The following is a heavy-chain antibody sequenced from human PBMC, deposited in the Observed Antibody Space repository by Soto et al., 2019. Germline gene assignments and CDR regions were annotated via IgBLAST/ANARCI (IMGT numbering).Heavy chain of an antibody. Sequence: GGSLRLSCAASGFTFSSYAMSWVRQAPGKGLEWVSAISGSGGSTYYADSVKGRFTISRDNSKNTLYLQMNSLRAEDTAVYYCAKSVGGSWLYYYYGMDVWGQGTTVTVSS. CDR2: ISGSGGST. D-gene: IGHD6-13*01. V-gene: IGHV3-23*01. CDR1: GFTFSSYA. CDR3: AKSVGGSWLYYYYGMDV. J-gene: IGHJ6*02.